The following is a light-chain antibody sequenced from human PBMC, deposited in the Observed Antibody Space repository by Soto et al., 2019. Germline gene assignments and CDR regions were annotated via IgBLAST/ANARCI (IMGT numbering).Light chain of an antibody. CDR2: DVS. J-gene: IGLJ3*02. V-gene: IGLV2-14*01. Sequence: QSALTQPASVSGSPGQSITISCTGTSSDVGAYNYVSWYQQHPGKAPKLMIYDVSNRPSGVSNRFSGSKSGNTASLTISGLQAEDEGDYYCSSYTSGSTWVFGGGTKVTVL. CDR1: SSDVGAYNY. CDR3: SSYTSGSTWV.